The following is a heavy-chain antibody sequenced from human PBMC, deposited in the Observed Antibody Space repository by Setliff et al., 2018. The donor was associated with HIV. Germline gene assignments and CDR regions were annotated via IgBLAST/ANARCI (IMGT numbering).Heavy chain of an antibody. Sequence: GASVKVSCKASGYTFTSYAISWVRQAPGQGLEYLGWISAYNGNTNYAQKVQGRITMTTDASTSTVDVELRSLTSDDTAVYYCARLASGGWPLEVFDIWGQGTMVTVSS. D-gene: IGHD2-15*01. CDR1: GYTFTSYA. J-gene: IGHJ3*02. CDR2: ISAYNGNT. CDR3: ARLASGGWPLEVFDI. V-gene: IGHV1-18*01.